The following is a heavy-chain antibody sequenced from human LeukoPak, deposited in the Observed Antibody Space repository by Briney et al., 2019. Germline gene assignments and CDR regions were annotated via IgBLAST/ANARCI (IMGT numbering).Heavy chain of an antibody. CDR2: IYYSGST. CDR1: GVSISSYY. V-gene: IGHV4-59*01. CDR3: ARVDYDSSGYYYNY. Sequence: TSETLSLTCTVSGVSISSYYWSWIRQPPGKGLEWIGYIYYSGSTNYNPSLKSRVTISVDTSKNQFSLKLSSVTAADTAVYYCARVDYDSSGYYYNYWGQGTLVTVSS. J-gene: IGHJ4*02. D-gene: IGHD3-22*01.